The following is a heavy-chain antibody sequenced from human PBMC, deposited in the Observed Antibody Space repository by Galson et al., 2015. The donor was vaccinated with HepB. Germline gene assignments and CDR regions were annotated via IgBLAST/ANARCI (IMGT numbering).Heavy chain of an antibody. Sequence: SLRLSCAASGFTFSSYSMNWVRQAPGKGLEWVSSISSSSSYIYYADSVKGRFTISRDNAKNSLYLQMNSLRAEDTAVYYCARAEKRLGTTDTTGHWGQGTLVTVSS. V-gene: IGHV3-21*01. D-gene: IGHD1-1*01. CDR2: ISSSSSYI. CDR3: ARAEKRLGTTDTTGH. CDR1: GFTFSSYS. J-gene: IGHJ4*02.